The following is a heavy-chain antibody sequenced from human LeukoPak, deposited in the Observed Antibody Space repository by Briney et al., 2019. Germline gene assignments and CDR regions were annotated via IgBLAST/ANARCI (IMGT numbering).Heavy chain of an antibody. CDR3: ARREYSGSSFDY. D-gene: IGHD1-26*01. J-gene: IGHJ4*02. Sequence: GESLKISCKGSGCRFTSYWSGWVRQMPGKGLEGMGIIYPGDSDTRYHPSFQGQVTISADKSISTAYLQWSSLKASDTAMYYCARREYSGSSFDYWGQGTLVTVSS. CDR2: IYPGDSDT. V-gene: IGHV5-51*01. CDR1: GCRFTSYW.